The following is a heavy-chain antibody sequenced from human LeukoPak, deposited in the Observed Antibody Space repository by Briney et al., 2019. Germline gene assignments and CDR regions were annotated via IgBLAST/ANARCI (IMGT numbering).Heavy chain of an antibody. D-gene: IGHD1-26*01. J-gene: IGHJ3*02. V-gene: IGHV1-2*02. Sequence: ASVKVSCKASGYTFTGYYMHWVRQAPGQGLEWMGWINPYTGGTNYAQKFQGRVTMTRDTSISTAYMELSRLRSDDTAVFYCARDASCSGSNCDAFDIWGQGTMVTVSS. CDR1: GYTFTGYY. CDR2: INPYTGGT. CDR3: ARDASCSGSNCDAFDI.